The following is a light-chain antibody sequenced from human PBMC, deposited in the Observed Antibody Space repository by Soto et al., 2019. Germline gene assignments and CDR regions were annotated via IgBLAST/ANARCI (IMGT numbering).Light chain of an antibody. CDR2: DVS. V-gene: IGLV2-14*03. CDR3: SSYITSDIVV. Sequence: QSVLAQPAPVSGSRGQSITFSCTGTSGDLPGANPVSWYQQHPGKAPMLIIYDVSKRPSGVSDRFSGSKSGNTASLTISGLQAEDEADYYCSSYITSDIVVFGGGTQLTVL. J-gene: IGLJ2*01. CDR1: SGDLPGANP.